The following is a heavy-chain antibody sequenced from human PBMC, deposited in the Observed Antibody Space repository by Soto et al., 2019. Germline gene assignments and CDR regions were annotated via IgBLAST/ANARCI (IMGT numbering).Heavy chain of an antibody. Sequence: EVQLLESGGDLVQPGVSLRLSCAASGFTFSSYAVNWVRQAPGKGLEWVSAINGGSSTTYYADSVKGRFTISRDNSRITLYLPMTSLRAEDTAIYYCARVIMGAMVHAFEIWGQGTMVAVSS. CDR3: ARVIMGAMVHAFEI. J-gene: IGHJ3*02. CDR1: GFTFSSYA. D-gene: IGHD1-26*01. V-gene: IGHV3-23*01. CDR2: INGGSSTT.